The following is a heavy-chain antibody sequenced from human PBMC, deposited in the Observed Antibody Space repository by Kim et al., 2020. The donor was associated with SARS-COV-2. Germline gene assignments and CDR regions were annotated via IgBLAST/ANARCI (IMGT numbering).Heavy chain of an antibody. Sequence: SGPTLVKRTQTLTLTCSFSGFSLNSRGMCVSWIRQPPGKALEWLALINWDDDEYYSTSLKTRLTISKDTSKNQVVLTMTNMDPVDTATYYCARMPLYCSDTSCNGHYYHGMDIWGQGTTVTVSS. V-gene: IGHV2-70*01. CDR2: INWDDDE. J-gene: IGHJ6*02. CDR3: ARMPLYCSDTSCNGHYYHGMDI. D-gene: IGHD2-2*01. CDR1: GFSLNSRGMC.